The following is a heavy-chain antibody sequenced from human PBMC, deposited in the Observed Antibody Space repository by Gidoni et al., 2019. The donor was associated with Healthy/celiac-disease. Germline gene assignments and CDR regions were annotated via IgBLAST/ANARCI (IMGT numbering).Heavy chain of an antibody. Sequence: QVQLVQSGAEVQKPGSSVKVSCKASGGTFSSYAISWVRPAPGPGLEWMGRIIPILGIANYAQKFQGRVTITADKSTSTAYMELSSLRSEDTAVYYCARDRYCSSTSCYTADDAFDIWGQGTMVTVSS. CDR3: ARDRYCSSTSCYTADDAFDI. D-gene: IGHD2-2*02. J-gene: IGHJ3*02. CDR1: GGTFSSYA. CDR2: IIPILGIA. V-gene: IGHV1-69*04.